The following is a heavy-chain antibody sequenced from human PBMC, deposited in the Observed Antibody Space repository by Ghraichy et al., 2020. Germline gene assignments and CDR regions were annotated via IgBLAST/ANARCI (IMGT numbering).Heavy chain of an antibody. Sequence: EPLNISCAVYGGSFSGYYWSWIRQPPGKGLEWIGEINHSGSTNYNPSLKSRVTISVDTSKNQFSLKLSSVTAADTAVYYCARHYRRVVRGGYYGMDVWGQGTTVTVSS. V-gene: IGHV4-34*01. CDR3: ARHYRRVVRGGYYGMDV. CDR1: GGSFSGYY. D-gene: IGHD3-10*01. CDR2: INHSGST. J-gene: IGHJ6*02.